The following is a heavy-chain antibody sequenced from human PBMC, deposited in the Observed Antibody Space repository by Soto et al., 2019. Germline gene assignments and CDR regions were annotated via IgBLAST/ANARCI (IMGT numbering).Heavy chain of an antibody. J-gene: IGHJ4*02. CDR2: ISCISSTI. D-gene: IGHD5-12*01. V-gene: IGHV3-48*02. CDR1: GFTLGTYS. Sequence: EVQLVESGGGWVQPGGSLRPSCEASGFTLGTYSRNWVRQAPGKGLEWVSYISCISSTIYYADSVKGRFTISRDNAKNSLYLQMNSLRDEDTAVYYCARYSGYVEWGQGTLVTVSS. CDR3: ARYSGYVE.